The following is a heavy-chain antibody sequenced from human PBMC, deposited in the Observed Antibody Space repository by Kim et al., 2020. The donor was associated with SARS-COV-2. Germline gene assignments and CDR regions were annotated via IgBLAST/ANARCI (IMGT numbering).Heavy chain of an antibody. CDR2: IWYDGSNK. D-gene: IGHD6-25*01. V-gene: IGHV3-33*01. Sequence: GGSLRLSCAASGFTFSSYGMHWVRQAPGKGLEWVAVIWYDGSNKYYADSVKGRFTISRDNSKNTLYLQMNSLRAEDTAVYYCAREREYSSGGGGGSTDYWGQGTLVTVSS. CDR1: GFTFSSYG. CDR3: AREREYSSGGGGGSTDY. J-gene: IGHJ4*02.